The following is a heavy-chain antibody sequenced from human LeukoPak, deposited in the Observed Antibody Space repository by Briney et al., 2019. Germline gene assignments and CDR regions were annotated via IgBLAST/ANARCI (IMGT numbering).Heavy chain of an antibody. J-gene: IGHJ2*01. V-gene: IGHV4-30-4*01. Sequence: KSSQTLSLTCTVSGGSISSGDYYWSWIRQPPGKGLEWIGEINHSGSTNYSPSLKSRVTISVDTSKNQFSLKLSFVTAADTAVYYCARGGKKEQSSGWNVYWYFDLWGRGSLVTVSS. CDR2: INHSGST. D-gene: IGHD6-19*01. CDR3: ARGGKKEQSSGWNVYWYFDL. CDR1: GGSISSGDYY.